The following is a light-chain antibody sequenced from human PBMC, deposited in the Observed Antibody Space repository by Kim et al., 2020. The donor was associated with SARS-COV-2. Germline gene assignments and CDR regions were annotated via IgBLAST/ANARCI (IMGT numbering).Light chain of an antibody. CDR3: QQRSNWPPT. J-gene: IGKJ4*01. Sequence: EIVLTQSPATLSLSPGERATLSCRASQSVSSYLAWYQQRPGQAPRLLIYDASNRATGIPARFSGSGSGIDFTLTISSLEPEDFAVYYFQQRSNWPPTFGGGNKVDIK. V-gene: IGKV3-11*01. CDR1: QSVSSY. CDR2: DAS.